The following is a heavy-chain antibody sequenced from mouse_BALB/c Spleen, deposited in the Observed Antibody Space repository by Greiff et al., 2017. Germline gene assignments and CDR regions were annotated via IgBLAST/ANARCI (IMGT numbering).Heavy chain of an antibody. J-gene: IGHJ2*01. CDR3: ARHADITTATLDY. D-gene: IGHD1-2*01. CDR1: GFTFSSYG. CDR2: ISSGGSYT. Sequence: EVMLVESGGDLVKPGGSLKLSCAASGFTFSSYGMSWVRQTPDKRLEWVATISSGGSYTYYPDSVKGRFTISRDNAKNTLYLQMSSLKSEDTAMYYCARHADITTATLDYWGQGTTLTVSS. V-gene: IGHV5-6*01.